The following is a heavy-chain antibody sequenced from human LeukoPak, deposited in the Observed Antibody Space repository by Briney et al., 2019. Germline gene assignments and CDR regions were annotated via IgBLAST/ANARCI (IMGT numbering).Heavy chain of an antibody. Sequence: PGGSLGLSCAASGFTFSSYPMSWVRQAPAKGLQWVSAISDGGGSAYYADSVKGRFTISRDNSKSTLYLQMNGLRAEDTAIYYCAARPLLPPRFDYWGQGTLVTVSS. CDR2: ISDGGGSA. CDR1: GFTFSSYP. CDR3: AARPLLPPRFDY. J-gene: IGHJ4*02. V-gene: IGHV3-23*01. D-gene: IGHD2-15*01.